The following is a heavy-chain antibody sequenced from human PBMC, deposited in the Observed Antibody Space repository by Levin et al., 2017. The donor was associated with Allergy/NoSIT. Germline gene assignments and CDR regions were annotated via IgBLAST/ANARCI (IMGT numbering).Heavy chain of an antibody. D-gene: IGHD3-9*01. J-gene: IGHJ4*02. CDR1: GFTFSSYG. CDR3: AKQEGKTYYDILTGWAALDY. Sequence: GGSLRLSCAASGFTFSSYGIHWVRQAPGKGLEWVAVISYDGSSKYYADSVKGRFTISRDNSKNTLYLQLNSLRAEDTAVYYCAKQEGKTYYDILTGWAALDYWGQGTLVTVSS. V-gene: IGHV3-30*18. CDR2: ISYDGSSK.